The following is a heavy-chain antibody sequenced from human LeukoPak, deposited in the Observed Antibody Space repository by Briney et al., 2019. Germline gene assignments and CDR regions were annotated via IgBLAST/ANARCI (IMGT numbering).Heavy chain of an antibody. V-gene: IGHV4-61*01. CDR3: ARDSHFCSGISCDLGWFDP. Sequence: PSETLSLTCTVSGGSVSSGLHYWNWIRQPPGKGLEWIGYTYYRGSTDYNPSLKSRVTMSVDTSKNQFSLKLRSVTAADTAVYYCARDSHFCSGISCDLGWFDPWGQGTLVTVSS. CDR2: TYYRGST. J-gene: IGHJ5*02. CDR1: GGSVSSGLHY. D-gene: IGHD2-2*01.